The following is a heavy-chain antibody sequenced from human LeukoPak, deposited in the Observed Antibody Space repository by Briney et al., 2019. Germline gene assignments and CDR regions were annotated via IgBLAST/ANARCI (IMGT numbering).Heavy chain of an antibody. D-gene: IGHD7-27*01. J-gene: IGHJ4*02. Sequence: ASVKVSCKASGYTFTSYYMHWVRQAPGQGLEWMGIINPSGGSTSYAQKFQGRVTMTRDTSTSTVYMELSSLRSEDTAVYYCAKYRGLTGDFDYWGQGTLVTVSS. CDR1: GYTFTSYY. CDR2: INPSGGST. V-gene: IGHV1-46*01. CDR3: AKYRGLTGDFDY.